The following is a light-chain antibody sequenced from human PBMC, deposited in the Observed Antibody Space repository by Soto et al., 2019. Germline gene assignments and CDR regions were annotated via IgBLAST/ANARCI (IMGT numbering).Light chain of an antibody. Sequence: AIRMTQSPSSLSAATGDRVTITFRLSQGISSYLAWYQQKPGKAPKLLIYAASTLQSGVPSRFSGSGSGTDFTLTISCLQSEEFATYYCQQDYSYPRFTFGPGTKVNI. J-gene: IGKJ3*01. CDR2: AAS. CDR3: QQDYSYPRFT. CDR1: QGISSY. V-gene: IGKV1-8*01.